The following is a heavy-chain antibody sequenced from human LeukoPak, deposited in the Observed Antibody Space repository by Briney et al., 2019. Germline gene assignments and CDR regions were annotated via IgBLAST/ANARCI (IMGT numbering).Heavy chain of an antibody. CDR1: GYTFTDYL. V-gene: IGHV1-2*02. CDR3: ARDLSTSSTWELDH. CDR2: INPKSGGT. J-gene: IGHJ4*02. Sequence: GASVKVSCKASGYTFTDYLIHWVRQAPGQGLEYMGWINPKSGGTEYAQKFLGRVTMTRDTSTSTASMELSRLRSDDTAVYLCARDLSTSSTWELDHWGQGTLVTVSS. D-gene: IGHD2/OR15-2a*01.